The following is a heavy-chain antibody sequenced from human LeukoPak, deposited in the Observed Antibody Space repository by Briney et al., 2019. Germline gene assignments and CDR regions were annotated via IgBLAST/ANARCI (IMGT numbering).Heavy chain of an antibody. CDR2: ISTSGST. V-gene: IGHV4-61*02. D-gene: IGHD5-24*01. Sequence: SETLSLTCTVSGGSLSSGTFYWRWIRQPAGKGLEWIGRISTSGSTHYNPSLKSRVTISVGTSKNQFSLNISSVTAADTARYYCAGNPSRDGYNFDYWGQGALVTVSS. CDR3: AGNPSRDGYNFDY. CDR1: GGSLSSGTFY. J-gene: IGHJ4*02.